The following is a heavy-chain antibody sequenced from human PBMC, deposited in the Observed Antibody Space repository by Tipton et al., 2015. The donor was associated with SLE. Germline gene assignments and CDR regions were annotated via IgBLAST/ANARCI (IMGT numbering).Heavy chain of an antibody. J-gene: IGHJ3*02. V-gene: IGHV3-23*01. D-gene: IGHD6-13*01. CDR3: ARVIAAAGVDAFDI. CDR1: GFTFSSYG. CDR2: ISGSGGST. Sequence: SLRLSCAASGFTFSSYGMHWVRQAPGKGLEWVSAISGSGGSTYYADSVKGRFTISRDNSKNTLYLQMNSLRAEDTAVYYCARVIAAAGVDAFDIWGQGTMVTVSS.